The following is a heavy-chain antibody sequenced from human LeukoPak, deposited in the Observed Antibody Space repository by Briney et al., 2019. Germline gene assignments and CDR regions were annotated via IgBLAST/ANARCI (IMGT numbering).Heavy chain of an antibody. CDR2: ISYDGSNK. Sequence: GGSLRLSCAASGFTFSSYAMHWVRQAPGKGLEWVAVISYDGSNKYYADSVKGRFTISRDNSKNTLYLQMNSLRAEDTAVYYCAKVSGVRGVDEPIDYWGQGTLVTVSS. J-gene: IGHJ4*02. CDR1: GFTFSSYA. D-gene: IGHD3-10*01. V-gene: IGHV3-30*04. CDR3: AKVSGVRGVDEPIDY.